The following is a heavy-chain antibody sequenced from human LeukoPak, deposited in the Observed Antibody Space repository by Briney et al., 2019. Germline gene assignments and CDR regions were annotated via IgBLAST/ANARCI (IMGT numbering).Heavy chain of an antibody. Sequence: GGSLRLSCAASGFTFSTYWMSWVRQAPGIGLEWVATIKHDGSEKYYVDSVKGRFTISRDNAKNSLYLQMNSLRVEDTAVYYCARDLLLGGQGTLVTVSS. J-gene: IGHJ4*02. CDR3: ARDLLL. V-gene: IGHV3-7*01. D-gene: IGHD2/OR15-2a*01. CDR2: IKHDGSEK. CDR1: GFTFSTYW.